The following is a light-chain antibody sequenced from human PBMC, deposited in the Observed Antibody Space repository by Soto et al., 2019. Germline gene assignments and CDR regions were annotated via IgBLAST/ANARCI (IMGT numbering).Light chain of an antibody. CDR3: QQYNSNWNT. CDR2: KAS. Sequence: DIQMTQSPSTLSASVGDRVTITCRASQSISNWLAWYQQKPEKAPNLLIYKASNLESGVPSRFSGSGSGTAFTLTISSLQPDDFATYYCQQYNSNWNTFGQGTKLEIQ. CDR1: QSISNW. J-gene: IGKJ2*01. V-gene: IGKV1-5*03.